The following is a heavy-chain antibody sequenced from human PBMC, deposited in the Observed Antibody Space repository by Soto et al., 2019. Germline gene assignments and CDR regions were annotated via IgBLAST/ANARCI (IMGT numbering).Heavy chain of an antibody. Sequence: QVQLVESGGGVVQPGRSLRLSCAASGFTFSSYGMHWVRQAPGKGLEWVAVISYDGSNKYYADSVKGRFTISRDNSKNTLYLQMNSLRAEDTAVYYCAKARSPDWYFDLWGRGTLVTVSS. CDR1: GFTFSSYG. V-gene: IGHV3-30*18. CDR2: ISYDGSNK. CDR3: AKARSPDWYFDL. J-gene: IGHJ2*01.